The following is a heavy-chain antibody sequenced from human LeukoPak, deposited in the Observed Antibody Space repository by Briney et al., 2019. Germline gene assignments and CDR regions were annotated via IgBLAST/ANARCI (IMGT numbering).Heavy chain of an antibody. CDR2: ISSSNSAI. V-gene: IGHV3-48*01. J-gene: IGHJ5*02. Sequence: GGSLRLSCAASGFTFSTYSMNWVRQPPGKGLEWLSYISSSNSAIYYADSVKGRFTISRDNAKNSLYLQMNSLRAEDTAVYYCAKDRQTPNWFDPWGQGTLVTVSS. CDR3: AKDRQTPNWFDP. CDR1: GFTFSTYS.